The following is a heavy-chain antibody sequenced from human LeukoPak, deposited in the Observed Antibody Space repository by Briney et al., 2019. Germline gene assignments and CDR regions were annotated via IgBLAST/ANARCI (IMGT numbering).Heavy chain of an antibody. CDR3: ATFPREYCSGGTCLPPFDY. Sequence: ASVKVSCKASGYTFTGYYMHWVRQAPGQGLEWMGWINPQSGGTNYAQKFQGRVTMTRDTSISTAYMELSRLRFDDTAVYYCATFPREYCSGGTCLPPFDYWGQGTLVTVSS. V-gene: IGHV1-2*02. J-gene: IGHJ4*02. CDR2: INPQSGGT. CDR1: GYTFTGYY. D-gene: IGHD2-15*01.